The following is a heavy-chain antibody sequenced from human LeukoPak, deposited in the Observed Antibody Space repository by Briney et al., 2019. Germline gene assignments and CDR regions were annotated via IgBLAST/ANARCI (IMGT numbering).Heavy chain of an antibody. CDR3: AKDGDSPSYWYFDL. V-gene: IGHV3-30*18. D-gene: IGHD3-22*01. Sequence: GGSLTLSCDISGCKFRSHIQCIRQAPTKGLKWVAVTSFDGNHKFYGDSEKGRFTISKDNSKNSVSLQMNSLRNEDTAVYYCAKDGDSPSYWYFDLWGRGTLVTVSS. CDR2: TSFDGNHK. CDR1: GCKFRSH. J-gene: IGHJ2*01.